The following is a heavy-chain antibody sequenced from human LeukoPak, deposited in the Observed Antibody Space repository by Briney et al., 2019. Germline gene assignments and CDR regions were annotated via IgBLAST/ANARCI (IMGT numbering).Heavy chain of an antibody. CDR1: GASISGYY. Sequence: SETLSLTCTVSGASISGYYWSWIRQPAGKGLEWIGRIYASGSTKSNPSLKSRVTISVDTSNNQFSLKLNSVTAADTAVYYCARVGRYYDSSGYYYAEYFQYWGQGTLVTVSS. CDR3: ARVGRYYDSSGYYYAEYFQY. D-gene: IGHD3-22*01. CDR2: IYASGST. J-gene: IGHJ1*01. V-gene: IGHV4-4*07.